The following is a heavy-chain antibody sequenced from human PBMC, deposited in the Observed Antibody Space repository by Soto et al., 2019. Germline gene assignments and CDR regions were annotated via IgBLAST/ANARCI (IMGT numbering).Heavy chain of an antibody. D-gene: IGHD6-19*01. CDR3: ARDGDNSAWFGPAS. Sequence: QVQLVESGGGVVQPGRSLRLSCVASGFSFRTSAMHWVRQAPGKGLEWVAVLAYDGSNELYADSVKGRFAISRDNSKNTLYLQMNSLRPEDKAVYYCARDGDNSAWFGPASWGQGTLATVSS. CDR1: GFSFRTSA. CDR2: LAYDGSNE. V-gene: IGHV3-30*09. J-gene: IGHJ5*02.